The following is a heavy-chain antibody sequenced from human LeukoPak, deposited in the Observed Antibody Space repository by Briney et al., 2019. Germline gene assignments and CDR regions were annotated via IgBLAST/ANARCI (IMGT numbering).Heavy chain of an antibody. D-gene: IGHD6-13*01. Sequence: GRSLRLSCAASGFTFSSYGMHWVRQAPGKGLEWEAVIWYDGSNKYYADSVKGRFTISRDNSKNTLYLQMNSLRAEDTVVYYCAREGLAAAGFNWFDPWGQGTLVTVSS. CDR3: AREGLAAAGFNWFDP. J-gene: IGHJ5*02. CDR1: GFTFSSYG. V-gene: IGHV3-33*01. CDR2: IWYDGSNK.